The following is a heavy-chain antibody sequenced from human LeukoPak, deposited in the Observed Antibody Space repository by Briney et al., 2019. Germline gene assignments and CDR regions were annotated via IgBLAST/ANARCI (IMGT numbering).Heavy chain of an antibody. CDR2: ISYDGSNK. V-gene: IGHV3-30-3*01. J-gene: IGHJ4*02. CDR1: GFTFSSYA. D-gene: IGHD3-10*01. Sequence: GRSLRLSCAASGFTFSSYAMHWVRQAPGKGLEWVAVISYDGSNKYYADSVKGRFTISRDNSKNTLYLQMNSLRAEDTAVYYCARDLYYGSGSYFYWGQGTLVTVSS. CDR3: ARDLYYGSGSYFY.